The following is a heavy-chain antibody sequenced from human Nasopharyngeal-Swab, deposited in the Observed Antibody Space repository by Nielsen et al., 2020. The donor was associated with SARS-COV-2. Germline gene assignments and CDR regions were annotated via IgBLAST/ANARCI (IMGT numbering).Heavy chain of an antibody. CDR2: INSDGSST. Sequence: WIRQPPGKGLVWVSRINSDGSSTSYADSVKGRFTTSRDSAKNTLYLQMNSLRAEDTAVYYCARDEITMIAAFDYWGQGTLVTVSS. D-gene: IGHD3-22*01. CDR3: ARDEITMIAAFDY. V-gene: IGHV3-74*01. J-gene: IGHJ4*02.